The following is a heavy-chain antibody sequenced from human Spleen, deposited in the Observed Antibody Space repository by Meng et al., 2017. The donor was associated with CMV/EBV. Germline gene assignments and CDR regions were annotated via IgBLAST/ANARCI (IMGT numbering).Heavy chain of an antibody. Sequence: ETLSLTCTVSGGSISSYYWSWIRQPPGKGLEWIGYIYYSGSTNYNPSLKSRVTISVDTSKNQFSLKLSSVTAADTAVYYCATTVVTRRRYYYYGMDVWGQGTTVTVSS. J-gene: IGHJ6*02. CDR2: IYYSGST. CDR3: ATTVVTRRRYYYYGMDV. V-gene: IGHV4-59*01. CDR1: GGSISSYY. D-gene: IGHD4-23*01.